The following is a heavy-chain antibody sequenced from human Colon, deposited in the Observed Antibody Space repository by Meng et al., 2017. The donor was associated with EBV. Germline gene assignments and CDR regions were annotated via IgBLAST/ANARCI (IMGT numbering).Heavy chain of an antibody. CDR2: IYYTGST. CDR3: ARNYYFDY. V-gene: IGHV4-30-4*01. Sequence: QVRLQVPGPGLVKPSQTLSLPFTVSGGSINSGDYYWSWIRQPPGKGLEWIGYIYYTGSTYYNPSLKSRVTISMDTSKNQFSLRLSSVTAADTAVYYCARNYYFDYWGQGTLVTVSS. CDR1: GGSINSGDYY. J-gene: IGHJ4*02.